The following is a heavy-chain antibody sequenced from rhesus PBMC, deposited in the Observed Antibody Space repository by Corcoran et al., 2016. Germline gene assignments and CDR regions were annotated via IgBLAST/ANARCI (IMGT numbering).Heavy chain of an antibody. CDR2: IYGSGWST. J-gene: IGHJ2*01. D-gene: IGHD6-13*01. CDR1: GGSISSNY. CDR3: ARGRSSWSSWFFDI. Sequence: QVQLQASGPGLVKPSETLSLTCAVSGGSISSNYWSWIRQAPGKGLEWIGRIYGSGWSTDTNPSLECRDTISTDTSKNQFTLKLGSMAAADTAVYYGARGRSSWSSWFFDIWGPGTPITISS. V-gene: IGHV4-160*01.